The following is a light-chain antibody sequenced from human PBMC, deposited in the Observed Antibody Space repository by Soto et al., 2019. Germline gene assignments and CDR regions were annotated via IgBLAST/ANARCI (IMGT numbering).Light chain of an antibody. CDR1: SSDVGGYNY. V-gene: IGLV2-14*01. CDR3: CSYPTRNTRQIV. CDR2: DVS. Sequence: QSALTRPASVSGSPGQSITISCTGTSSDVGGYNYVSWYQQHPGKAPKFMIYDVSTRPSGVSNRFSGSKSGNTVSLTISGLHAEDEADYYGCSYPTRNTRQIVFRTGTKLTVL. J-gene: IGLJ1*01.